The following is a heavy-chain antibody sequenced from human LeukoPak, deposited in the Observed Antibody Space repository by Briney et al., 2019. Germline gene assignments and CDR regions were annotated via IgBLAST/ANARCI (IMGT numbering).Heavy chain of an antibody. CDR3: ATIQPRGY. CDR1: GGSVSSGSYY. Sequence: SETLSLTCTVSGGSVSSGSYYWSWIRQPPGKGLEWIGYIYYSGSTNYNPSLKSRVTISVDTSKNQFSLKLSSVTAADTAVYYCATIQPRGYWGQGTLVTVSS. J-gene: IGHJ4*02. V-gene: IGHV4-61*01. D-gene: IGHD5-18*01. CDR2: IYYSGST.